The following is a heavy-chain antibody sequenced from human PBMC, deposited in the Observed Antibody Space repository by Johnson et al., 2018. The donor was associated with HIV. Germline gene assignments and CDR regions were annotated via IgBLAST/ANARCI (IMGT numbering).Heavy chain of an antibody. D-gene: IGHD1-26*01. V-gene: IGHV3-30*04. CDR3: ARDRIVGADYDAFDI. CDR2: ISYDGSNK. CDR1: ALSFSGYA. Sequence: QVQLVESGGGVVQPGRSLRLSCTSALSFSGYAMHWVRQAPGKGLEWVAVISYDGSNKYYADSVKGRFTISRDNSKNTLYLQMNSLRAEDTAVYHCARDRIVGADYDAFDIWGQGTVVAVSS. J-gene: IGHJ3*02.